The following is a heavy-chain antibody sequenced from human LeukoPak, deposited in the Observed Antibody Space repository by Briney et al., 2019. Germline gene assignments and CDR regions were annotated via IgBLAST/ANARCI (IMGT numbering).Heavy chain of an antibody. CDR3: MTTVTRGPLNYYYYYMDV. CDR1: GYTFTDYY. CDR2: INPSGSST. V-gene: IGHV1-46*01. J-gene: IGHJ6*03. D-gene: IGHD4-11*01. Sequence: ASVKVSCKASGYTFTDYYMHWVRQAPGQGLEWMGIINPSGSSTSYAQKFQGRVTMTRDMSTSTVYMELSSLRSADTAVYYCMTTVTRGPLNYYYYYMDVWGKGTTVTVSS.